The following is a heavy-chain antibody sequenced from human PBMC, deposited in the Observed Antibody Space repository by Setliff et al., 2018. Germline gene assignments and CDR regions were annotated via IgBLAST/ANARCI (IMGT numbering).Heavy chain of an antibody. V-gene: IGHV3-33*06. CDR3: AKASDSSGYYGFDI. CDR1: GFILSPYG. J-gene: IGHJ3*02. D-gene: IGHD3-22*01. CDR2: IWYDGSNK. Sequence: PGGSLRLSCAASGFILSPYGMHWVRQAPGKGLEWVAVIWYDGSNKYYADSVKGRFTISRDNSKKTLYLQMNSLRAEDTAVYYCAKASDSSGYYGFDIWGQGTMVTVSS.